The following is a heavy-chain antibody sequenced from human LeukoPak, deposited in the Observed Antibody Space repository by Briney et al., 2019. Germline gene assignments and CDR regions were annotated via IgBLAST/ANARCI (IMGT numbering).Heavy chain of an antibody. Sequence: GGSLRLSCAASGFTFSTYGMNWVRQAPGKGLEWVSSISSSSSYIYYADSVKGRFTISRDNAKNSLYLQMNSLRAEDTAVYYCARTYYDSSGYYYSLDYWGQGTLVTVSS. J-gene: IGHJ4*02. D-gene: IGHD3-22*01. CDR2: ISSSSSYI. CDR1: GFTFSTYG. CDR3: ARTYYDSSGYYYSLDY. V-gene: IGHV3-21*01.